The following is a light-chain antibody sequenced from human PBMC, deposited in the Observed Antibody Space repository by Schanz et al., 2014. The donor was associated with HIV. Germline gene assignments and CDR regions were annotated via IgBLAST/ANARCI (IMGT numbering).Light chain of an antibody. V-gene: IGLV2-14*03. CDR1: SSDVGGYNY. CDR2: DVS. J-gene: IGLJ3*02. Sequence: QSALTQPASVSGSPGQSITISCTGTSSDVGGYNYVSWYQQNPGKAPKLMIYDVSKRPSGVSDRFSGSKSDNTASLTISGLQADDEADYYCGSCSTTNTCTFGGGTKVTVL. CDR3: GSCSTTNTCT.